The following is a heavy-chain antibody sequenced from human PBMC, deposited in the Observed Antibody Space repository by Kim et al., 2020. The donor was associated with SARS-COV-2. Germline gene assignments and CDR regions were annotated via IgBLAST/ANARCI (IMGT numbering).Heavy chain of an antibody. V-gene: IGHV3-13*01. J-gene: IGHJ6*02. D-gene: IGHD3-10*01. CDR1: GFTFSSYD. Sequence: GGSLRLSCAASGFTFSSYDMHWVRQATGKGLEWVSAIGTAGDTYYPGSVKGRFTISRENAKNSLYLQMNSLRAGDTAVYYCARTRMVRGVISRRYYYYGMDVWGQGTTVTVSS. CDR3: ARTRMVRGVISRRYYYYGMDV. CDR2: IGTAGDT.